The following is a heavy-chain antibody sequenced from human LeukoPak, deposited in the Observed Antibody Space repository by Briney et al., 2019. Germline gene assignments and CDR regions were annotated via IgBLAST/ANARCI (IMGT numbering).Heavy chain of an antibody. D-gene: IGHD3-3*01. CDR3: ARQNPYDFWSGLTICYFDY. J-gene: IGHJ4*02. Sequence: SETLSLTCTVSGGSISSSSYYWGWLRQPPGKGLEWIGSIYYSGSTYYNPSLKSRVTISVDTSKNQFSLKLSSVTAADTAVYYCARQNPYDFWSGLTICYFDYWGQGTLVTVSS. V-gene: IGHV4-39*01. CDR2: IYYSGST. CDR1: GGSISSSSYY.